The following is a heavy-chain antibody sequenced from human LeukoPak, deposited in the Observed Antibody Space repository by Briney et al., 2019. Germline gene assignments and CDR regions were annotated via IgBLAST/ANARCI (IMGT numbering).Heavy chain of an antibody. J-gene: IGHJ5*02. V-gene: IGHV3-23*01. D-gene: IGHD6-13*01. CDR2: SNSGGNT. CDR3: ASDSSSWSSGWFDP. CDR1: EFTFSSHA. Sequence: GGSLRLSCVASEFTFSSHAMSWVRQAPGKGLEWVSTSNSGGNTYYAGSVKARFTTSRDNSKNTLYLQMNSLRAEDTAVYYCASDSSSWSSGWFDPWGQGTLVTVSS.